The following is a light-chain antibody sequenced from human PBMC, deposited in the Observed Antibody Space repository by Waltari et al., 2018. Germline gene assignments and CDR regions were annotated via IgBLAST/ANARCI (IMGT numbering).Light chain of an antibody. Sequence: QSALTQPASVSGSPGQSITISCTGTSSDVGTYKLVSWYHQHPGKVPKLIIYDATDRPSGVSSRFSGSKSGNTASLTISGLQAEDEGDYYCNSYTTSGTVVFGGGTKLTVL. CDR1: SSDVGTYKL. J-gene: IGLJ2*01. CDR3: NSYTTSGTVV. V-gene: IGLV2-14*03. CDR2: DAT.